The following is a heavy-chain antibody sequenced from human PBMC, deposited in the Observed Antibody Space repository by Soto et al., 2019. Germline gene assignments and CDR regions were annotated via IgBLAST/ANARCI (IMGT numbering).Heavy chain of an antibody. J-gene: IGHJ6*02. CDR2: ISFDGSTK. CDR1: GFTFSDYG. Sequence: PGGSLRLSCAASGFTFSDYGMHWVRQAPGKGLEWVTLISFDGSTKLYAGSVKGRFTISRDNSKNTMYLQMNSLRTEDTAVYYCAKDLLSSTLGVAMDVWGQGTTVTVSS. V-gene: IGHV3-30*18. D-gene: IGHD6-13*01. CDR3: AKDLLSSTLGVAMDV.